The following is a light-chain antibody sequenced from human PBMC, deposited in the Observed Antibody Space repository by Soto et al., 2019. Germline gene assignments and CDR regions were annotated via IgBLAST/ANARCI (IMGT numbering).Light chain of an antibody. CDR1: QSTSTC. CDR3: QQYITYPYA. V-gene: IGKV1-5*03. J-gene: IGKJ1*01. Sequence: DVQMTQSPSTLSASVGDRVTITCRASQSTSTCLAWYQQRPGKTPTLLISEASKLESGVPSRFSRSGSGTEFTLTISSLQPDDFATYYCQQYITYPYAFGQGTKVEIK. CDR2: EAS.